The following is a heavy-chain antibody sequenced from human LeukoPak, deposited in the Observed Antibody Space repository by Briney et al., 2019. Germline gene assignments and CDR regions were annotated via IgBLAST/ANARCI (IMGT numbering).Heavy chain of an antibody. J-gene: IGHJ4*01. CDR3: ATQWELHPAF. CDR2: ITRSSSAR. D-gene: IGHD1-26*01. V-gene: IGHV3-48*01. CDR1: GFTFSSYS. Sequence: GGSLRLSCAASGFTFSSYSMNWVRQAPGKGLEWVSYITRSSSARYYADAVKGRFTISRDNAKNSLYLQMNSLRAEDTAVYYCATQWELHPAFWGQEPWSPSPQ.